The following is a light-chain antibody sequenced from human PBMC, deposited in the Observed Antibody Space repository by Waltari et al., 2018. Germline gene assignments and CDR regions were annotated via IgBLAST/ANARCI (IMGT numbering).Light chain of an antibody. CDR2: DVS. V-gene: IGLV2-14*03. CDR3: STYTSTNTWV. J-gene: IGLJ3*02. CDR1: SSEVGGYNY. Sequence: QSALTQPASVSGSPGQSITIPCTGTSSEVGGYNYVSWYQQHPGNAPKVMIYDVSNRPSGVSNRFSGSTSGNTASLTISGLQAEDEADYYCSTYTSTNTWVFGGGTRLTVL.